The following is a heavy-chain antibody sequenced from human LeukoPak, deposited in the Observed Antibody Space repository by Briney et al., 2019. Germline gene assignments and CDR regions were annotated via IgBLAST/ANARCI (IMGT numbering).Heavy chain of an antibody. Sequence: ASVKVSCKASGYTFTGYYMHWVRQAPGQGLEWMGWINPNSGGTNYAQKFQGRVTMTRDTSISTAYMELSRLRSDDTAVYYCARVLYTSSTGVDYWGQGTLVTVSS. CDR3: ARVLYTSSTGVDY. CDR2: INPNSGGT. CDR1: GYTFTGYY. J-gene: IGHJ4*02. D-gene: IGHD2-2*01. V-gene: IGHV1-2*02.